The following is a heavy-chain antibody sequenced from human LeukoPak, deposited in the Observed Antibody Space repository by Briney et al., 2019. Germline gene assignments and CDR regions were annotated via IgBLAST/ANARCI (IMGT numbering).Heavy chain of an antibody. V-gene: IGHV3-30*03. CDR1: GFSFSNYG. J-gene: IGHJ6*02. CDR2: ISYDETYK. D-gene: IGHD3-16*01. CDR3: ARERGWGAAYYYGMDV. Sequence: GRSLRLSCAASGFSFSNYGMHWVRQAPGKGLEWVTVISYDETYKDYADSVKGRFTISRDNSKNTLYLQMDSLSAEDTAVYYCARERGWGAAYYYGMDVWGQGTTVTVSS.